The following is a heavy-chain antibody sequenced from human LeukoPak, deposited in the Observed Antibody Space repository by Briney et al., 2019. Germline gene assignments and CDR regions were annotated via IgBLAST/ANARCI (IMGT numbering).Heavy chain of an antibody. CDR1: GYTFIDHY. J-gene: IGHJ4*02. CDR3: ARAGHNSNSGGYDF. D-gene: IGHD3-22*01. V-gene: IGHV1-2*02. Sequence: ASLKVSCKPSGYTFIDHYLHWVRQAPGQSLESLGWIDPDTGDTNYPQKFQGRVTMSRDTSISTAYMELNRLRSDDTAVYYCARAGHNSNSGGYDFWGLGTLVTVSS. CDR2: IDPDTGDT.